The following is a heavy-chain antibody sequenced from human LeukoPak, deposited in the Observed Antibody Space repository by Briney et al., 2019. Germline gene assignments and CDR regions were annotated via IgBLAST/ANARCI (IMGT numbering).Heavy chain of an antibody. CDR1: GYTFTSYY. CDR2: INPIGGST. V-gene: IGHV1-46*01. J-gene: IGHJ4*02. Sequence: ASVKVSCKASGYTFTSYYMHWVRQAPGQGLEWMGIINPIGGSTSYAQKFQGRVTMTRDTSTSTVYMELSSLRSEDTAVYYCARDIPVVGATGGFDYWGQGTLVTVSS. CDR3: ARDIPVVGATGGFDY. D-gene: IGHD1-26*01.